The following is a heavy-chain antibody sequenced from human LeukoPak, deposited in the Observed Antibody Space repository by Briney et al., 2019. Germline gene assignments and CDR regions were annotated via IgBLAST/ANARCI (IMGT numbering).Heavy chain of an antibody. CDR2: ISSSSSTI. Sequence: GGSLRLSCAASGFTFSSNSMNWVRQAPGKGLEWVSYISSSSSTIYYADAVKGRFTISRDNAKNSLYLQMNSLRAEDTAVYYCARDRGYCSSTSCYGYWGQGTLVTVSS. J-gene: IGHJ4*02. D-gene: IGHD2-2*01. CDR1: GFTFSSNS. V-gene: IGHV3-48*04. CDR3: ARDRGYCSSTSCYGY.